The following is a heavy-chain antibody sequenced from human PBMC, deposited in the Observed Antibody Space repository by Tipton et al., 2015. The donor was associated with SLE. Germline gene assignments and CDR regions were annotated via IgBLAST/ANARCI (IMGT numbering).Heavy chain of an antibody. CDR1: GFTFGDYA. CDR3: TRVSSGWYQGDAFDI. CDR2: IRSKAYGGTT. J-gene: IGHJ3*02. V-gene: IGHV3-49*04. D-gene: IGHD6-19*01. Sequence: LRLSCTASGFTFGDYAMSWVRQAPGKGLEWVGFIRSKAYGGTTEYAASVKGRFTISRDDSKSIAYLQMNSLKTEDTAVYYCTRVSSGWYQGDAFDIWGQGTMVTVSS.